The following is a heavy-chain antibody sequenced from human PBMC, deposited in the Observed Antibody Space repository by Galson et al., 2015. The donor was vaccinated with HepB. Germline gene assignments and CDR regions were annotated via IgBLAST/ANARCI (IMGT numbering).Heavy chain of an antibody. D-gene: IGHD3-9*01. CDR2: IYWDDDR. V-gene: IGHV2-5*02. CDR1: GFSLTTSGVG. CDR3: AHSRLYIDLFDH. J-gene: IGHJ4*02. Sequence: PALVKPTQTLTLTCTFSGFSLTTSGVGVGWIRQPPGKALEWLGTIYWDDDRRYRPSLKSRLAITKDTSKNQMVLTMTNMDPVDTATYFCAHSRLYIDLFDHWGQGTLVTVSS.